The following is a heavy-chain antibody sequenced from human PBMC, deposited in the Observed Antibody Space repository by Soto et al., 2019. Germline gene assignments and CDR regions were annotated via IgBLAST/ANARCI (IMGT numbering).Heavy chain of an antibody. CDR3: ARVSPLTIFGVVPSMGYGMDV. V-gene: IGHV3-48*02. J-gene: IGHJ6*02. D-gene: IGHD3-3*01. Sequence: GGSLRLSCAASGFTFSSYSMNWVRQAPGKGLEWVSYISSSSSTIYYADSVKGRFTISRDNAKNSLYLQMNSLRDEDTAVYYCARVSPLTIFGVVPSMGYGMDVWGQGTTVTVSS. CDR2: ISSSSSTI. CDR1: GFTFSSYS.